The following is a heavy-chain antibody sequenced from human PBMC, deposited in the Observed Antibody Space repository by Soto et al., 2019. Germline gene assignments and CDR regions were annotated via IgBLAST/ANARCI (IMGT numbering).Heavy chain of an antibody. D-gene: IGHD3-22*01. Sequence: GGSLRLSCADSGFSFSSYWMHWVRQGPGKGLVWVSRINTDGSSTNYADSVKGRFTISRDNAKNTVYLQMNSLRAEDTAVYYCARAPYYYDSRGYYAYWGQGTLVTVSS. V-gene: IGHV3-74*01. CDR2: INTDGSST. CDR3: ARAPYYYDSRGYYAY. J-gene: IGHJ4*02. CDR1: GFSFSSYW.